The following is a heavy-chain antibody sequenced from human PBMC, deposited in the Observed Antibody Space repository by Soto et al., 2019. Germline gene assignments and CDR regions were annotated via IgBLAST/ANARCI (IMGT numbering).Heavy chain of an antibody. D-gene: IGHD2-15*01. J-gene: IGHJ4*02. CDR1: GFTFSDHY. CDR3: TTSNLGVDF. Sequence: GGSLRLSCAASGFTFSDHYMDWVRQAPGKGLEWVGRTRNKANSYTTEYAASVKGRFTISRDDSKNTLYLQMTSLTPDDTGVYYCTTSNLGVDFWGPGTLVTVSS. V-gene: IGHV3-72*01. CDR2: TRNKANSYTT.